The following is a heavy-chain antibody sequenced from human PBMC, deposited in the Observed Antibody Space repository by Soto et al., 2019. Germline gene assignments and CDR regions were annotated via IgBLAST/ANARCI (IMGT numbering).Heavy chain of an antibody. J-gene: IGHJ4*02. CDR1: GFTFSSYA. CDR3: AKDDGDDFWSGYYPDSDY. V-gene: IGHV3-23*01. Sequence: GGSLRLSCAASGFTFSSYAMSWVRQAPGKGLEWVSAISGSGGSTYYADSVKGRFTISRDNSKNTLYLQMNSLRAEDTAVYYCAKDDGDDFWSGYYPDSDYWGQGTQVTVSS. D-gene: IGHD3-3*01. CDR2: ISGSGGST.